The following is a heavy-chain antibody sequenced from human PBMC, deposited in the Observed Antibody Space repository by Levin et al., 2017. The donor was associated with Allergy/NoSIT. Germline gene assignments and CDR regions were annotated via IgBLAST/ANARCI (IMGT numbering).Heavy chain of an antibody. CDR3: ATLGDGSEIEDY. Sequence: HSGGSLRLSCAASGFIFSTYGMHWVRQAPGKGLEWVALIWYDGTNKYYADSVKGRFTISRDNSKNTLYLQMNSLRAEDTAVYYCATLGDGSEIEDYWGQGTLVTVSS. CDR2: IWYDGTNK. V-gene: IGHV3-33*01. D-gene: IGHD3-10*01. J-gene: IGHJ4*02. CDR1: GFIFSTYG.